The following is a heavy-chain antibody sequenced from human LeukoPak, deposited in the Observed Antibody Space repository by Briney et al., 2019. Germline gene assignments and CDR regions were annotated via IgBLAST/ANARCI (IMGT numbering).Heavy chain of an antibody. CDR2: IYYSGST. CDR3: AGYSSSARYYFDY. J-gene: IGHJ4*02. CDR1: GGSISSYY. V-gene: IGHV4-59*01. D-gene: IGHD6-13*01. Sequence: SETLSLTCTVPGGSISSYYWSWIRQPPGKGLEWIGYIYYSGSTNYNPSLKSRVTISVDTSKNQFSLKLSSVTAADTAVYYCAGYSSSARYYFDYWGQGTLVTVSS.